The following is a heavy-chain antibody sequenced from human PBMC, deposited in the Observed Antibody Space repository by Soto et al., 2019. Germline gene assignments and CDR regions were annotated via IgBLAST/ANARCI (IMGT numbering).Heavy chain of an antibody. CDR2: INAGNGNT. CDR1: GYTFISHP. CDR3: ARGILLWFGTDNFCFDP. D-gene: IGHD3-10*01. J-gene: IGHJ5*02. Sequence: ASVKVSCKASGYTFISHPIHWVRQAPRQRLKWMGWINAGNGNTKYSQKFQGRVTITRDTSASTAYMELSRLRSEDTALYYCARGILLWFGTDNFCFDPWGPGTLVTVSS. V-gene: IGHV1-3*01.